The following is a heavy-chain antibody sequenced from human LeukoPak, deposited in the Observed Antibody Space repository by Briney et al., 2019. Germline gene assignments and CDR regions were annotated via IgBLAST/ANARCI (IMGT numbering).Heavy chain of an antibody. D-gene: IGHD3-9*01. CDR2: IIPIFGIA. CDR3: ARDSPYYDILTGYYTGAFDI. V-gene: IGHV1-69*10. Sequence: ASVKVSCKASGGTFSSYAISWVRQAPGQGLEWMGGIIPIFGIANYAQKFQGRVTITADKSTSTAYMELSSLRSEDTAVYYCARDSPYYDILTGYYTGAFDIWGQGRMVTVSS. CDR1: GGTFSSYA. J-gene: IGHJ3*02.